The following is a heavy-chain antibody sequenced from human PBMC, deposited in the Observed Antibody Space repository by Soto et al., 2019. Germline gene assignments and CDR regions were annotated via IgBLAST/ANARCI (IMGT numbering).Heavy chain of an antibody. D-gene: IGHD4-17*01. CDR1: GYMFTSYG. CDR2: INAYNGDT. V-gene: IGHV1-18*01. Sequence: ASVKVSCKTSGYMFTSYGFSWVRQAPGEGPEWMGRINAYNGDTNYAQKVKGRVTMTTDTSTSTAYIELRSLRSDDTAVYYCARGLGCVDYGDYCYFDYWGQGTLVTVSS. J-gene: IGHJ4*02. CDR3: ARGLGCVDYGDYCYFDY.